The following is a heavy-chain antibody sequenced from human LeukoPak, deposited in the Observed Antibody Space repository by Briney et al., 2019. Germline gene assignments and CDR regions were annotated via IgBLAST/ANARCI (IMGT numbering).Heavy chain of an antibody. J-gene: IGHJ4*02. Sequence: GGSLRLSCAASGFTFSSYSMNWVRQAPGKGLEWVSYISSSSSTIYYADSVKGRFTISRDNAKNSLYLQMNSLRAEDTAVYYCARGPPTTGTYYFDYWGQGTLVTVSS. D-gene: IGHD1-1*01. CDR1: GFTFSSYS. CDR2: ISSSSSTI. V-gene: IGHV3-48*01. CDR3: ARGPPTTGTYYFDY.